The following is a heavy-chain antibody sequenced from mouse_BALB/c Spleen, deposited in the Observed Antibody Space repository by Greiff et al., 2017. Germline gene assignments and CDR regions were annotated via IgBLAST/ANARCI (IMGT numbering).Heavy chain of an antibody. V-gene: IGHV5-4*02. CDR1: GFTFSDYY. CDR3: ARDSSGAGYFDY. D-gene: IGHD3-1*01. J-gene: IGHJ2*01. Sequence: EVKLMESGGGLVKPGGSLKLSCAASGFTFSDYYMYWVRQTPEKRLELVATISDGGSYTYYPDSVKGRFTISRDNAKNNLYLQMSSLKSEDTAMYYCARDSSGAGYFDYWGQGTTLTVSS. CDR2: ISDGGSYT.